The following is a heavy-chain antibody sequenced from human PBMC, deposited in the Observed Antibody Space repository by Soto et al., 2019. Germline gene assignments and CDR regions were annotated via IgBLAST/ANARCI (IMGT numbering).Heavy chain of an antibody. CDR1: GGSISNYY. V-gene: IGHV4-59*01. CDR2: IYYSGST. CDR3: ARGVRWLQFDY. D-gene: IGHD5-12*01. Sequence: PSETLSLTCTVSGGSISNYYWSWIRQPPGKGLEWIGYIYYSGSTNYNPSLKSRVTMSVDTSKIQFSLKLRSVTAADTAVYFCARGVRWLQFDYWGRGTLVTVSS. J-gene: IGHJ4*02.